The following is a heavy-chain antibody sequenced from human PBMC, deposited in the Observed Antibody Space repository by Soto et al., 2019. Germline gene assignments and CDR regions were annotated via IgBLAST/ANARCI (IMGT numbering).Heavy chain of an antibody. Sequence: EVQLVESGGGLVQPGGSLRLSCAASGFTFSSYWMSWVRQAPGKGLEWVANIKQDGSEKYYVDSVKGRFTISRDNAKNSLYLQINSLRAEDTAVYYCARDIGLMRIFGVVTYFDYWGQGTLVTVSS. CDR3: ARDIGLMRIFGVVTYFDY. CDR2: IKQDGSEK. CDR1: GFTFSSYW. D-gene: IGHD3-3*01. J-gene: IGHJ4*02. V-gene: IGHV3-7*01.